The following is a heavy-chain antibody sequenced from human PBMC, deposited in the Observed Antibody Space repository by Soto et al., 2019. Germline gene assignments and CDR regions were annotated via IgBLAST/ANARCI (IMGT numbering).Heavy chain of an antibody. Sequence: ASVKVSCKASGGTFSSYAISWVRQAPGQGLEWMGGIIPIFGTANYAQKFQGRVTITADESTSTAYMELSSLRSEDTAVYYCARSALRYSYGYGYWGQGTLVTVSS. J-gene: IGHJ4*02. CDR2: IIPIFGTA. CDR3: ARSALRYSYGYGY. V-gene: IGHV1-69*13. D-gene: IGHD5-18*01. CDR1: GGTFSSYA.